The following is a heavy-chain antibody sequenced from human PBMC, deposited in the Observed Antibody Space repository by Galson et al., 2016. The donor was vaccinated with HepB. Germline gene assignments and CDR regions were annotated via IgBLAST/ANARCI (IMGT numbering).Heavy chain of an antibody. D-gene: IGHD1-14*01. CDR1: GYIFATYT. J-gene: IGHJ3*02. Sequence: SVKVSCKASGYIFATYTIHWVRQAPGQRLEWMGWSNAGNGDTRHSQMFQGRVTITRDTSASTAYMELSSLRSEDTAVYYCAGQPRVMRGAFDMWGQGAVVTVSS. CDR2: SNAGNGDT. CDR3: AGQPRVMRGAFDM. V-gene: IGHV1-3*01.